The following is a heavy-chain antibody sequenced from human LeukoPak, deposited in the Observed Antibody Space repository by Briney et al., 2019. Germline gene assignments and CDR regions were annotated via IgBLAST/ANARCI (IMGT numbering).Heavy chain of an antibody. Sequence: PGRSLRLSCAASGFTFDDYAMHWLRHAPGKGLEWVSGISWNSGSIGYADSVKGRFTISRDNAKNSLYLQMNSLRAEDMALYYCAKSPHSGSYSDYYYYMDVWGKGTTVTVSS. CDR1: GFTFDDYA. J-gene: IGHJ6*03. CDR3: AKSPHSGSYSDYYYYMDV. D-gene: IGHD1-26*01. V-gene: IGHV3-9*03. CDR2: ISWNSGSI.